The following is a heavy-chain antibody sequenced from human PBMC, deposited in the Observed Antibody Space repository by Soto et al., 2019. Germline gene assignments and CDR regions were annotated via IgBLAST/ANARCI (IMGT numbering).Heavy chain of an antibody. J-gene: IGHJ6*02. CDR2: ISSSSTYT. Sequence: GGSLRLSCAASGFTFSDYYMSWIRQAPGKGLEWVSYISSSSTYTNYADSVKGRFTISRDNAKNSLYLQMNSLRAEDTAVYYCARDRLDSGMDVWGQGIAVTVSS. D-gene: IGHD1-1*01. CDR1: GFTFSDYY. CDR3: ARDRLDSGMDV. V-gene: IGHV3-11*05.